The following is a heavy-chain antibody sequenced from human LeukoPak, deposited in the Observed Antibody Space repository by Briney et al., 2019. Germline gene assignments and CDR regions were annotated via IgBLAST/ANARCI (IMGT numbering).Heavy chain of an antibody. CDR1: GFTFSSYW. V-gene: IGHV3-7*01. D-gene: IGHD2-21*02. J-gene: IGHJ5*02. CDR2: IKQDGSEK. CDR3: ARDHYCGGDCSRMLSPNYNWFDP. Sequence: GGSLRLSCAASGFTFSSYWMSWVRQAPGKGLEWVANIKQDGSEKYYVDSVKGRFTISRDNAKNSLYLQMNSLRAEDTAVYYCARDHYCGGDCSRMLSPNYNWFDPWGQGTLVTVSS.